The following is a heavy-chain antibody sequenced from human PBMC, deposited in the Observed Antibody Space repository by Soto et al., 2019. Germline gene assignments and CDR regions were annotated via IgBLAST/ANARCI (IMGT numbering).Heavy chain of an antibody. V-gene: IGHV3-30-3*01. J-gene: IGHJ6*02. CDR2: ILYDGNKK. CDR1: GFTFSTHV. CDR3: ARGPLYYGMDV. Sequence: QVQLVESGGGVVQPGTSLRLSCAASGFTFSTHVLHWVRQAPGEGLEWVAAILYDGNKKYYADDVKGRFSISRDNSKNRLYLQMSSLSAEDTAVYYCARGPLYYGMDVWGHGTTVTVS.